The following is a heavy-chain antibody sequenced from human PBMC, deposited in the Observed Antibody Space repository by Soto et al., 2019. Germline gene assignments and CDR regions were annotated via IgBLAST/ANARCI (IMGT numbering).Heavy chain of an antibody. Sequence: QVHLVQSGAEVKKPGASVKVSCKASGYTFNRYAIHWVRQAPGQSLEGMGWISTSSGDTKYSEKIQGRATITRDTSASTAYLELGSLSSEDTAVYYCARDIQDCSGGSCGYYFDYWGQVTLVTVSA. V-gene: IGHV1-3*04. J-gene: IGHJ4*02. CDR2: ISTSSGDT. CDR3: ARDIQDCSGGSCGYYFDY. D-gene: IGHD2-15*01. CDR1: GYTFNRYA.